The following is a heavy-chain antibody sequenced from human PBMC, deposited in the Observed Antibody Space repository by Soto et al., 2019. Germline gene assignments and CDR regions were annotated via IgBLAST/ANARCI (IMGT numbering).Heavy chain of an antibody. V-gene: IGHV3-7*01. CDR1: GFTFSSYW. Sequence: EVQLVESGGGLVQPGGSLRLSCAASGFTFSSYWMTWVRQAPGKGLERVANIKKDGSEKYYVDSVKGRFTISRDNAKNSLYLQMSSLRDEDTAVYYCAGEGRGYCSSTSCPGIWGQGTLVTVSS. CDR3: AGEGRGYCSSTSCPGI. D-gene: IGHD2-2*01. J-gene: IGHJ4*02. CDR2: IKKDGSEK.